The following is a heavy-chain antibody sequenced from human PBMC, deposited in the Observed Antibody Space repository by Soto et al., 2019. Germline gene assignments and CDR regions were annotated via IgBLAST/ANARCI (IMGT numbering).Heavy chain of an antibody. D-gene: IGHD2-2*01. CDR2: ISGSGGST. Sequence: GGSLRLSCAASGFTFSSYAMSWVRQAPGKGLEWVSAISGSGGSTYYADSVKGRFTISRDNSKNTLYLQMNSLRAEDTAVYYCAKVVVQAANYYYGMDVWGQGTTVTVSS. V-gene: IGHV3-23*01. CDR1: GFTFSSYA. CDR3: AKVVVQAANYYYGMDV. J-gene: IGHJ6*02.